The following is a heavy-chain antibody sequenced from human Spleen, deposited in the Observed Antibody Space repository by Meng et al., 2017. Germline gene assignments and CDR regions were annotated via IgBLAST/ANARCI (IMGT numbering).Heavy chain of an antibody. V-gene: IGHV4-38-2*02. J-gene: IGHJ6*02. D-gene: IGHD3-10*02. Sequence: SETLSLTCTVSGYSISSGYYWGWIRQPPGKGLEWIGSIYHSGSTYYNPSLKSRVTISVDTSKHQFSLKLSSVTAADTAVYYCARDVVFGELFPYYYYYGMDVWGQGNTV. CDR2: IYHSGST. CDR3: ARDVVFGELFPYYYYYGMDV. CDR1: GYSISSGYY.